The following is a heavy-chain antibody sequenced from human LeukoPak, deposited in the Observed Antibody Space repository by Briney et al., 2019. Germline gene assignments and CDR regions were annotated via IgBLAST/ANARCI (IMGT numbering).Heavy chain of an antibody. V-gene: IGHV5-51*01. Sequence: GESLKISCQGSGYSFTSYWIGWVRQMPGKGLEWMGIIYPGDSDTRYSPSFQGQVTISADKSISTAYLQWGSLKASDTAMYYCARLFSYDSSGYYLNWFDPWGQGTLVTVSS. CDR2: IYPGDSDT. CDR1: GYSFTSYW. CDR3: ARLFSYDSSGYYLNWFDP. D-gene: IGHD3-22*01. J-gene: IGHJ5*02.